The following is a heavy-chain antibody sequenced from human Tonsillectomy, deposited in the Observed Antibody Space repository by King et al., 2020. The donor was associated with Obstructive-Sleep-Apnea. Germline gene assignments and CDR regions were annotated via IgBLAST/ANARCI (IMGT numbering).Heavy chain of an antibody. CDR3: AREGGYYDSSGYAPIFDY. Sequence: QLVQSGGGLVQPGGSLRLSCAASGFTFSSYSLHWVRQAPGKGLEWLSYISSGGTTTYYADSVQGRFTISRDNAKNSLSLQINSLSAEDTAVYFCAREGGYYDSSGYAPIFDYWGQGTLVTVSS. CDR2: ISSGGTTT. V-gene: IGHV3-48*03. D-gene: IGHD3-22*01. J-gene: IGHJ4*02. CDR1: GFTFSSYS.